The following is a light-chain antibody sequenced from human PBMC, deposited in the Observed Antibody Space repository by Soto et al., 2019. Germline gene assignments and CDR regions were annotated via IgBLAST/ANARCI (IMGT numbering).Light chain of an antibody. V-gene: IGKV1-5*01. CDR2: DAS. CDR3: QQYNSYLLT. CDR1: QSISSW. J-gene: IGKJ4*01. Sequence: DIQMTQSPSTLSASVGDRVTITCRASQSISSWLAWYQQKPGKAPKLLIYDASSLESGVPSRFSGSGSGTEFTLTISSLQPDDFATYYFQQYNSYLLTFGGGTKVEIK.